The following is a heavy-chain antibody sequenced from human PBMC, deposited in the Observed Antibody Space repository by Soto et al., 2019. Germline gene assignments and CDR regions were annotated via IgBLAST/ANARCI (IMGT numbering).Heavy chain of an antibody. J-gene: IGHJ3*02. CDR2: ISAYNGNT. Sequence: QVQLVQSGAEVKKPGASVKVSCKASGYTFTSYGISWVRQAPGQGLEWMGWISAYNGNTNYAQKLQGRVTITTDTSTSTAYMELRSLRSDDTAVYYCARATSYYDIFTGYVTEAFDIWGQGTMVTVSS. V-gene: IGHV1-18*01. CDR3: ARATSYYDIFTGYVTEAFDI. D-gene: IGHD3-9*01. CDR1: GYTFTSYG.